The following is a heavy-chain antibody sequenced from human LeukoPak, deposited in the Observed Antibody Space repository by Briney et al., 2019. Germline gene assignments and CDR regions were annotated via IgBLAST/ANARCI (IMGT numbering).Heavy chain of an antibody. Sequence: GASVKVSCKASGYTFTSYAMHWVRQAPGQRLEWMGWINAGNGNTKYSQEFQGRVTITRDTSASTAYMELSSLRSEDMAVYYCARDSVEMATTVDGGYYYYYYMDVWGKGTTVTVSS. CDR1: GYTFTSYA. D-gene: IGHD5-24*01. V-gene: IGHV1-3*03. CDR2: INAGNGNT. CDR3: ARDSVEMATTVDGGYYYYYYMDV. J-gene: IGHJ6*03.